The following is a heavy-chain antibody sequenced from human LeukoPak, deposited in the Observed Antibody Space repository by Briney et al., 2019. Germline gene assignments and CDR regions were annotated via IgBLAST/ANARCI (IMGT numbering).Heavy chain of an antibody. CDR1: GGSFSGYY. V-gene: IGHV4-34*01. CDR2: INHSGST. Sequence: PSETLSLTCAVYGGSFSGYYWSWIRQPPGKGLEWIGEINHSGSTNYNPSLKSRVTISVDTSKKQFSLKVTPVTAADTAVYYCARLGAVSDAFDIWGQGTMVTVSS. CDR3: ARLGAVSDAFDI. D-gene: IGHD3-16*01. J-gene: IGHJ3*02.